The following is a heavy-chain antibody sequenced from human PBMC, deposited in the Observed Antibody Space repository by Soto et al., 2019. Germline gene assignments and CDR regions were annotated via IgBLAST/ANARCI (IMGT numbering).Heavy chain of an antibody. CDR1: GGSISSSSYY. CDR3: ASSLGYRSGGSCYSWFDP. Sequence: SETLSLTCTVSGGSISSSSYYWGWIRQPPGKGLEWIGSIYYSGSTYYNPSLKSRVTISVDTSKNQFSLKLSSVTAADTAVYYCASSLGYRSGGSCYSWFDPWGQGTLVTVSS. D-gene: IGHD2-15*01. CDR2: IYYSGST. J-gene: IGHJ5*02. V-gene: IGHV4-39*07.